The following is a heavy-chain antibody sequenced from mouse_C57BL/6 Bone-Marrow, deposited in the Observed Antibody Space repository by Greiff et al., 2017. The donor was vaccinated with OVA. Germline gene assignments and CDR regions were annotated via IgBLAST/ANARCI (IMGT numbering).Heavy chain of an antibody. D-gene: IGHD1-1*01. CDR3: ARQGYGSSYWYFDV. V-gene: IGHV5-17*01. Sequence: EVKVVESGGGLVKPGGSLKLSCAASGFTFSDYGLYWVRQAPEKGLEWVAYISSGGSTNYYAHTVKGRFTISRDNAKNTLFLQMTSLRSEDTAMYYCARQGYGSSYWYFDVWGTGTTVTVSS. J-gene: IGHJ1*03. CDR1: GFTFSDYG. CDR2: ISSGGSTN.